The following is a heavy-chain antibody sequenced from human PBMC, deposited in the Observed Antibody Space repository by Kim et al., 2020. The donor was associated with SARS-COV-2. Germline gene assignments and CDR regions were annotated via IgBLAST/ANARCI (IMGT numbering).Heavy chain of an antibody. D-gene: IGHD3-10*01. CDR2: IYTSGST. CDR1: GGSISSYY. CDR3: ARDDGGYYYGSGSYYSFYFDY. Sequence: SETLSLTCTVSGGSISSYYWSWIRQPAGKGLEWIGRIYTSGSTNYNPSLKSRVTMSVDTSKNQFSLKLSSVTAADTAVYYCARDDGGYYYGSGSYYSFYFDYWGQGTLVTVSS. J-gene: IGHJ4*02. V-gene: IGHV4-4*07.